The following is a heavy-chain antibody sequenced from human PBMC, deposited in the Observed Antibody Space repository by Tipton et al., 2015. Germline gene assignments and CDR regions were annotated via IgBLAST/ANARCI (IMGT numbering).Heavy chain of an antibody. CDR1: GGFIGGGDYY. D-gene: IGHD4-17*01. V-gene: IGHV4-30-4*01. CDR2: THHSGDT. CDR3: ARGDPTVKPHYFDY. Sequence: TLSLTCIVSGGFIGGGDYYLSWIRPPPGKGLEWIGFTHHSGDTHYDPSLESRVTISVDTAKSQFSLKLRSVTAADTAVYFCARGDPTVKPHYFDYWGQGTLVTVSS. J-gene: IGHJ4*02.